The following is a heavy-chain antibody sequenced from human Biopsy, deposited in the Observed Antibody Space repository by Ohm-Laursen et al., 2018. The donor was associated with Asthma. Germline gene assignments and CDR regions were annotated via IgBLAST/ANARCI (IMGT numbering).Heavy chain of an antibody. CDR2: INPNGGAT. J-gene: IGHJ5*02. CDR3: ARVQKSPGDRWFDP. V-gene: IGHV1-2*06. Sequence: SVKVSCNASAYTFIGYHLHWVRQAPGEGLEWVGRINPNGGATIYAQKFQGRVTMTRDTSISTAYMELSRLTSDDTAVYYCARVQKSPGDRWFDPWGQGTLVTVSS. CDR1: AYTFIGYH. D-gene: IGHD7-27*01.